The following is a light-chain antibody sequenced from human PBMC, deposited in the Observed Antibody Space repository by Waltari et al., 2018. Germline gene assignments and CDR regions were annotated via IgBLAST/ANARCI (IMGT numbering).Light chain of an antibody. V-gene: IGKV1-33*01. CDR1: QDISNY. CDR2: DVS. Sequence: DIQMTQSPSSLSASVGDRVSITCQASQDISNYLNWYQQKPGKAPKLLVYDVSYLETGVPSRFSGSGFGTDFTFTINSLQPEDIATYYCQQYDHLPITFGQGTQLEIK. CDR3: QQYDHLPIT. J-gene: IGKJ5*01.